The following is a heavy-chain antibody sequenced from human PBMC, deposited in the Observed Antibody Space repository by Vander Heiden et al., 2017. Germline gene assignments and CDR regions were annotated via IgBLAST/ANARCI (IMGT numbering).Heavy chain of an antibody. CDR3: AKGTMVRGVIYDY. J-gene: IGHJ4*02. CDR2: ISGSGGST. CDR1: GFTFSSYA. D-gene: IGHD3-10*01. Sequence: EVQLLESGGGLVQPGGSLRLSCAASGFTFSSYAMSWVRQAPGKGLGLVSAISGSGGSTYYADAVKGRFTISRDNSKNTVYLQMNSLRAEDTAVYYCAKGTMVRGVIYDYWGQGTLVTVSS. V-gene: IGHV3-23*01.